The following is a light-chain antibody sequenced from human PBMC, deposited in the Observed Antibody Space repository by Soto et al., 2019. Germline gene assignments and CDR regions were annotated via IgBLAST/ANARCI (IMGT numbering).Light chain of an antibody. CDR2: VVS. Sequence: QSVLTQPASVSGSPGQSITISCTGTSSDVGSYNYVSWYQQHPGRAPQLIIYVVSYRPSGVSNRFPGSKSGNTASLTISGLQAEDEADYYCSSCTSSSTIFGGGTQLTVL. J-gene: IGLJ2*01. V-gene: IGLV2-14*03. CDR3: SSCTSSSTI. CDR1: SSDVGSYNY.